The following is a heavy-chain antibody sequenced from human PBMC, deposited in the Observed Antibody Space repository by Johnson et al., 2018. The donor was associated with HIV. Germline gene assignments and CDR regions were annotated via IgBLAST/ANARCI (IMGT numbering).Heavy chain of an antibody. CDR2: ISYDGSDK. J-gene: IGHJ3*01. V-gene: IGHV3-30*04. D-gene: IGHD5-18*01. CDR1: GFTFSSYA. CDR3: ARDQRGGYSYGDDFDF. Sequence: QVTLVESGGGVVQPGRSMRLSCAASGFTFSSYAMHWVRQAPGKGLEWAAVISYDGSDKYYADSVKGRFTISRDNSKNTLYLQMNSLRAEDTAVYYCARDQRGGYSYGDDFDFWGQGTVVSVST.